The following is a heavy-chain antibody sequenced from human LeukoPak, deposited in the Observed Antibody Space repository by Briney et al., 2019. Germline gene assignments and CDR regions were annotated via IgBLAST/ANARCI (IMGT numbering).Heavy chain of an antibody. D-gene: IGHD3-3*01. CDR3: ARVIGSDYDFWSGYYYGRVSGRGRPHYYYYMDV. CDR2: INHSGST. J-gene: IGHJ6*03. Sequence: SETLSLTCAVYGGSLSGYYWSWIRQPPGKGLEWIGEINHSGSTNYNPSLKSRVTISVDTSKNQFSLKLSSVTAADTAVYYCARVIGSDYDFWSGYYYGRVSGRGRPHYYYYMDVWGKGTTVTVSS. CDR1: GGSLSGYY. V-gene: IGHV4-34*01.